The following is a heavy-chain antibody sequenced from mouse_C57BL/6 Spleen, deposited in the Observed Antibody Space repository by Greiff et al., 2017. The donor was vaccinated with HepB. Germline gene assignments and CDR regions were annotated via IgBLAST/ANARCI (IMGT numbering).Heavy chain of an antibody. D-gene: IGHD1-1*01. J-gene: IGHJ2*01. CDR1: GYTFTSYW. V-gene: IGHV1-64*01. Sequence: VQLQQPGAGLVKPGASVKLSCKASGYTFTSYWMHWVKQRPGQGLEWIGMIHPNSGSTNYNEKFKSKATLTVDKSSSTAYMQLSSLTSEDSAVYYCAKIYYYGTHYFDYWGQGTTLTVSS. CDR3: AKIYYYGTHYFDY. CDR2: IHPNSGST.